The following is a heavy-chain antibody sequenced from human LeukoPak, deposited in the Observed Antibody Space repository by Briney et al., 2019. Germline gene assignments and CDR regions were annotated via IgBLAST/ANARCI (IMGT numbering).Heavy chain of an antibody. CDR1: GFIFSHYG. CDR3: VRGSGGNGYVYWGDY. V-gene: IGHV3-33*01. D-gene: IGHD5-12*01. CDR2: IWLDGAQT. Sequence: PGRSLRLSCVASGFIFSHYGMHRVRQAPGMGLEWVAVIWLDGAQTHSPDSVKGRFTISRDNSKNTLYLQMGNLRSDDTAVYYCVRGSGGNGYVYWGDYWGQGTLVRLST. J-gene: IGHJ4*02.